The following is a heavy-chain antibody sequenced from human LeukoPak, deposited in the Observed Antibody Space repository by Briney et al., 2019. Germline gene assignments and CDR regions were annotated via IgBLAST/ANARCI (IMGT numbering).Heavy chain of an antibody. CDR1: GFTVSSNY. D-gene: IGHD6-13*01. Sequence: GGSLRLSCAASGFTVSSNYMSWVRQAPGKGLEWASVIYSGGSTYYADSVKGRFTISRDNSKNTLYLQMNSLRAEDTAVYYCARVRPYSSSWYGDYWGQGTLVTVSS. J-gene: IGHJ4*02. CDR2: IYSGGST. CDR3: ARVRPYSSSWYGDY. V-gene: IGHV3-53*01.